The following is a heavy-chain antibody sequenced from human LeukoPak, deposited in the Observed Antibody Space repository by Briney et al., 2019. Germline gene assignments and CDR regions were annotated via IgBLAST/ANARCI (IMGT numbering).Heavy chain of an antibody. CDR2: INPNSGGT. Sequence: ASVKVSCKASGYTFTGYYMHWVRQAPGQGLEWMGWINPNSGGTNYAQKFQGRVTMTRDTSTSTVYMELSSLRSEDTAVYYCARDTNYSGSYPGAFDIWGQGTMVTVSS. D-gene: IGHD1-26*01. CDR1: GYTFTGYY. CDR3: ARDTNYSGSYPGAFDI. V-gene: IGHV1-2*02. J-gene: IGHJ3*02.